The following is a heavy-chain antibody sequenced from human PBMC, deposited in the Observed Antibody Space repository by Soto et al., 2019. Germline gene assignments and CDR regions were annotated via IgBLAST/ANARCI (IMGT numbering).Heavy chain of an antibody. CDR1: GFTFSSYG. D-gene: IGHD3-16*02. V-gene: IGHV3-30*18. CDR2: ISYDGSNK. CDR3: GKTQELHLGELSPFGY. Sequence: QVQLVESGGGVVQPGRSLRLSCAASGFTFSSYGMHWVRQAPGKGLEWVAVISYDGSNKYYADSVKGRFTISRDNSKNTLYLQMNSLRAEDTAVYYCGKTQELHLGELSPFGYWGQGTLVTVSS. J-gene: IGHJ4*02.